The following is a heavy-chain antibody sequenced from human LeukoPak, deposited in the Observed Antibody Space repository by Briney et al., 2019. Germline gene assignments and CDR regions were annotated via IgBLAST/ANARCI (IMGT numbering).Heavy chain of an antibody. CDR3: ARGISQPPVACDI. V-gene: IGHV3-9*01. J-gene: IGHJ3*02. D-gene: IGHD6-13*01. Sequence: GGSRRFSGAAFGLTFDVYSMPWVRQAPGKGLEWVSGISWNSGSIGYADSVKGRFTISRDNAKNSLYLQINSLRAEGTAVYYCARGISQPPVACDIWGQGTMVTVSS. CDR1: GLTFDVYS. CDR2: ISWNSGSI.